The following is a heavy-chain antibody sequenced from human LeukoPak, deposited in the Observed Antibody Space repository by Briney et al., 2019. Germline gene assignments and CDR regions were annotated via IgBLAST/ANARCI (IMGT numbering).Heavy chain of an antibody. V-gene: IGHV3-53*01. CDR1: GFTVSSSY. CDR3: AREPDFWIGYHF. D-gene: IGHD3-3*01. J-gene: IGHJ4*02. CDR2: IYTGGST. Sequence: GGSLRLSCAASGFTVSSSYMSWVRQAPGKGLEWASVIYTGGSTYYADSVKGRFTISRDNSKNTLYLQMNSLRAEDTAVYYCAREPDFWIGYHFWGQGTLVTVSS.